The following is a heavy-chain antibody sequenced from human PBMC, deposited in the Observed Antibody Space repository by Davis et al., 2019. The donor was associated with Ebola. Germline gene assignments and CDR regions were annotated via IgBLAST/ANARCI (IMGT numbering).Heavy chain of an antibody. V-gene: IGHV4-39*02. J-gene: IGHJ3*02. D-gene: IGHD1-26*01. CDR1: GGSIISSSSY. CDR2: IYYSGIT. Sequence: SETLSLTCTVSGGSIISSSSYWGWIRQPPRKGLEWIGSIYYSGITYYNPSLKSRVTISVDTSKNQFSLKLRSVTAADTAVYYCARDPRIVGATDAFDIWGQGTMVTVSS. CDR3: ARDPRIVGATDAFDI.